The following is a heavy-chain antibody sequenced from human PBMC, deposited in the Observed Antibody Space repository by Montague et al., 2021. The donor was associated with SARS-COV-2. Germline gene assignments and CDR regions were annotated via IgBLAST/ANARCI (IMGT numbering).Heavy chain of an antibody. J-gene: IGHJ4*02. V-gene: IGHV6-1*01. D-gene: IGHD2-2*01. CDR2: TYYRSKWYN. CDR3: ARIPVGSKYYFDF. Sequence: CAISGDSVSRNSAAWNWIRQSPSRGLEWLGWTYYRSKWYNDYAESVKSRITIDPDTSKHQFSLHLNSVTPEDTAVYYCARIPVGSKYYFDFWGQGTLVTVSS. CDR1: GDSVSRNSAA.